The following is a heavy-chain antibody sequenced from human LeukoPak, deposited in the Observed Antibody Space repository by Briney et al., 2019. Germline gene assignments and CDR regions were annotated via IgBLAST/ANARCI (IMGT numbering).Heavy chain of an antibody. D-gene: IGHD1-26*01. Sequence: GGSLRLSCAASGFTFSIHNMDWVRQAPGKGLEWISYINSGGDATHYADSVKGRFTISRDDAKNSLYMQMNSLRAEDTAVYYCAKDVSGSYQSSEFDYWGQGTLVTVSS. CDR1: GFTFSIHN. CDR2: INSGGDAT. CDR3: AKDVSGSYQSSEFDY. V-gene: IGHV3-48*04. J-gene: IGHJ4*02.